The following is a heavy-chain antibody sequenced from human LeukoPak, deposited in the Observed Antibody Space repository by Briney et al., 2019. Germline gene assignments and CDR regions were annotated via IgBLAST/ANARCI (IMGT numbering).Heavy chain of an antibody. CDR1: EFTFSNYA. J-gene: IGHJ4*02. V-gene: IGHV3-23*01. CDR3: AKEPTLEWLFHYFDY. D-gene: IGHD3-3*01. Sequence: GGSLRLSCVGSEFTFSNYAMSWVRQAPGKGLEWVSAISGSGGSTYYADSVKGRFTISRDNSKNTLYLQMNSLRAEDTAVYYCAKEPTLEWLFHYFDYWGQGTLVTVSS. CDR2: ISGSGGST.